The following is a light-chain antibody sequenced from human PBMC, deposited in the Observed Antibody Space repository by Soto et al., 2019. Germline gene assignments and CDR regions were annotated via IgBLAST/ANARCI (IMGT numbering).Light chain of an antibody. CDR3: SSYTTTNTI. Sequence: QSVLTQPPSVSGAPGQKVTISCTGTASSIAARYDVHWYQQIPGTAPKLLISGNNNRPSGVPDRFSASKSGISASLAITGLQADDEADYYCSSYTTTNTIFGGGTKVTVL. J-gene: IGLJ2*01. CDR2: GNN. V-gene: IGLV1-40*01. CDR1: ASSIAARYD.